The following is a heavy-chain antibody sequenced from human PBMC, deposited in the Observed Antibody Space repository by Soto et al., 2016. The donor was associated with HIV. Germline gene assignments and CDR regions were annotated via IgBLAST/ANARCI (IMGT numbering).Heavy chain of an antibody. V-gene: IGHV3-33*08. CDR2: IWYDGSNK. D-gene: IGHD3-10*01. J-gene: IGHJ6*03. CDR3: DKRWDQITIGSGSYYTGSYYYYMDV. CDR1: GFTFSSYG. Sequence: VQLVESGGGVVQPGRSLRLSCAASGFTFSSYGMHWVRQAPGKGLEWVAVIWYDGSNKYYGDSVKGRFTISRDNSKNTLYLQMNSLRAEDTAMYYCDKRWDQITIGSGSYYTGSYYYYMDV.